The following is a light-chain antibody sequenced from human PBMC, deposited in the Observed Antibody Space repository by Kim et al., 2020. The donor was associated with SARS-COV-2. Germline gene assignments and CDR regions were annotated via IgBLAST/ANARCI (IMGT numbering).Light chain of an antibody. CDR1: QSVSSNY. Sequence: SPGERATVACRASQSVSSNYLAWYQQKPDQAPRLLIYGASSKATGIPDRFSGSGSETDFTLTISRLDPEDFAVYYCQQYGSSPLTFGGGTKVDIK. CDR2: GAS. V-gene: IGKV3-20*01. J-gene: IGKJ4*01. CDR3: QQYGSSPLT.